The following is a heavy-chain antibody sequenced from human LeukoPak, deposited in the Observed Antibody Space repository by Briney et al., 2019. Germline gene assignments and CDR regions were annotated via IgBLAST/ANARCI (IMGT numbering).Heavy chain of an antibody. CDR1: GFTFSTYS. J-gene: IGHJ4*02. CDR3: ARDIPRTEYYDSSGFVL. CDR2: ISSGSDYI. Sequence: GGSLTLSCAASGFTFSTYSLNWVRQAPGKGLEWVSSISSGSDYIYYLYSVKGRFTISRDNAKNSVFLQMNSLRAEDTAVYYCARDIPRTEYYDSSGFVLWGQGTLVTVSS. V-gene: IGHV3-21*01. D-gene: IGHD3-22*01.